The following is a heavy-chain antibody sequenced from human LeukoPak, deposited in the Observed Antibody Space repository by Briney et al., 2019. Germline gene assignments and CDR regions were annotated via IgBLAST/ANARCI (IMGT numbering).Heavy chain of an antibody. Sequence: ASVKVSCEASGNTSTNYYMHWVRQAPGQGLEWMGIINPSAGTTTYAQKFQGRVTMTRDTSTSTVYMELSSLRSEDTAVYYCARDGDENSSSWSWFDPWGQGTLVTVSS. V-gene: IGHV1-46*01. D-gene: IGHD6-13*01. CDR3: ARDGDENSSSWSWFDP. CDR2: INPSAGTT. J-gene: IGHJ5*02. CDR1: GNTSTNYY.